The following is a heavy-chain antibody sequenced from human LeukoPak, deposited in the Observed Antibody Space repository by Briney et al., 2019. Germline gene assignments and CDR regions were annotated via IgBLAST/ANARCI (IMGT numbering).Heavy chain of an antibody. J-gene: IGHJ5*02. CDR1: GYTFTSYG. CDR2: ISAYNGNT. D-gene: IGHD6-13*01. V-gene: IGHV1-18*01. CDR3: ARDLIAADRGKYNWFDP. Sequence: GASVKVSCKASGYTFTSYGISWVRQAPGQGLEWMGWISAYNGNTNYAQKLQGRVTMTTDTSTSTAYMELRSLRSDDTAVYYCARDLIAADRGKYNWFDPWGQGTLVTVSS.